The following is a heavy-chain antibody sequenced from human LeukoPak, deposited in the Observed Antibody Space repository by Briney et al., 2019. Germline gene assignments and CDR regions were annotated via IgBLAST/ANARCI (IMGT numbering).Heavy chain of an antibody. CDR3: ARDQRVTGRPDIDY. Sequence: GWSLMMSCPATGLTFRNPWRHWVRQTPGLGLLWVSRISSDGSSTTYADSVKGRFTISRDNAKNTLYLQMNNLRAEDTAMYYCARDQRVTGRPDIDYWGQGTLVIVSS. V-gene: IGHV3-74*03. CDR2: ISSDGSST. J-gene: IGHJ4*02. D-gene: IGHD6-6*01. CDR1: GLTFRNPW.